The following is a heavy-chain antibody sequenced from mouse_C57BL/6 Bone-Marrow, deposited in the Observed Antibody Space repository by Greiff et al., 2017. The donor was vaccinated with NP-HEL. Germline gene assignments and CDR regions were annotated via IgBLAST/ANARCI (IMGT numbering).Heavy chain of an antibody. Sequence: VQLQQSGAELVRPGASVKLSCTASGFNIKDDYMHWVKQRPEQGLEWIGWIDPENGDTEYASKFQGKATITADTSSNTAYLQLSILRCEAAAVYYCTSLCARFAYGGQGSLVTVSA. D-gene: IGHD1-1*01. J-gene: IGHJ3*01. V-gene: IGHV14-4*01. CDR3: TSLCARFAY. CDR1: GFNIKDDY. CDR2: IDPENGDT.